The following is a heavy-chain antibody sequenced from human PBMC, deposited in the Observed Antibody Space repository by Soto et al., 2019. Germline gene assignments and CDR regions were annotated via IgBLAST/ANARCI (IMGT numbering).Heavy chain of an antibody. CDR3: ARRIAAAGPYYYYGMDV. J-gene: IGHJ6*02. CDR2: IVVGSGNT. Sequence: GASVKVSCKASGFTFTSSAVQWVRQARGQRLEWIGWIVVGSGNTNYAQKFQERVTITRDMSTSTAYMELSSLRSEDTAVYYCARRIAAAGPYYYYGMDVWGQGTTVTVYS. CDR1: GFTFTSSA. D-gene: IGHD6-13*01. V-gene: IGHV1-58*01.